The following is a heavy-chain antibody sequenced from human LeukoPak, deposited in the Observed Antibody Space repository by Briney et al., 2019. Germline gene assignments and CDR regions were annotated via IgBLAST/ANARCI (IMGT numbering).Heavy chain of an antibody. CDR3: AREGSAPTSYFDY. CDR2: IYSSGST. V-gene: IGHV4-4*07. CDR1: GTSISGYY. J-gene: IGHJ4*02. Sequence: PSETLSLTCTVSGTSISGYYWSWIRQPAGKGLEWIGRIYSSGSTNYTPSLKSRVTMSVDTSNNQFSLELSSVTAADTAVYYCAREGSAPTSYFDYWGQGSQVTVSS.